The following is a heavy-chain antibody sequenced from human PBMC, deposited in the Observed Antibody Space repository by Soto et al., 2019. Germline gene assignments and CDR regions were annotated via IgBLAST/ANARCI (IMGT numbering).Heavy chain of an antibody. CDR2: IYYKSMWYN. D-gene: IGHD5-12*01. CDR3: ARDWGYDPDPTYYYGMDV. V-gene: IGHV6-1*01. Sequence: PSQTLSLACAISGDTVSTNTSAWNFIRQSPSRGLEWLGRIYYKSMWYNDYSESLKSRIAIIPDTSRNQFSLQLNSVIPEDTAVYYCARDWGYDPDPTYYYGMDVWGQGTKVTVSS. CDR1: GDTVSTNTSA. J-gene: IGHJ6*02.